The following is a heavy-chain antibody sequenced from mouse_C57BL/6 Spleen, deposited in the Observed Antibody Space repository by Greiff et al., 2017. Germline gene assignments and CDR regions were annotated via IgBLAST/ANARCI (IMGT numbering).Heavy chain of an antibody. CDR2: IDPSDSYT. J-gene: IGHJ2*01. CDR3: ARSYDYDVGFDY. Sequence: VQLQQPGAELVMPGASVKLSCKASGYTFTSYWMHWVKQRPGQGLEWIGEIDPSDSYTNYNQKFKGKSTLTVDKSSSTAYMQLSSLTSEDSAVYFCARSYDYDVGFDYWGQGTTLTVSS. V-gene: IGHV1-69*01. CDR1: GYTFTSYW. D-gene: IGHD2-4*01.